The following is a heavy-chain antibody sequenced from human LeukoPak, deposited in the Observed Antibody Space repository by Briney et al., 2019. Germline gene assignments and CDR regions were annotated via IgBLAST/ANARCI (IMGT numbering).Heavy chain of an antibody. D-gene: IGHD5-24*01. CDR3: ARSDLPRQFLDC. V-gene: IGHV1-2*02. CDR1: GYTFTGYY. CDR2: INSNSRGS. J-gene: IGHJ4*02. Sequence: ASLKVFCKASGYTFTGYYMHWVRQAPGQGLEWMGWINSNSRGSNNQQKFQGRVTMTSRTAISTAYMALSRLRSDDTAVYYCARSDLPRQFLDCWVQGTLVT.